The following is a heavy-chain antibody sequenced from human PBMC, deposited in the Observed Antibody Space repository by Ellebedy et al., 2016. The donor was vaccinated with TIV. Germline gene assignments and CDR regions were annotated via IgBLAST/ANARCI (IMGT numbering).Heavy chain of an antibody. CDR2: ISWDGGST. CDR1: GFTFDDYT. Sequence: GGSLRLSXAASGFTFDDYTMHWVRQAPGKGLEWVSLISWDGGSTYYADSVKGRFTISRDNSKNSLYLQMNSLRTEDTALYYCAKESVGATGGGFDYWGQGTLVTVSS. V-gene: IGHV3-43*01. D-gene: IGHD1-26*01. CDR3: AKESVGATGGGFDY. J-gene: IGHJ4*02.